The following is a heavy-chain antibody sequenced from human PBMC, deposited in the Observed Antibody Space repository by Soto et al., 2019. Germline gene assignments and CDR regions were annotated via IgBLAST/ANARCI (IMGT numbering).Heavy chain of an antibody. CDR2: INTNSGVT. J-gene: IGHJ4*02. D-gene: IGHD6-19*01. V-gene: IGHV1-2*04. Sequence: QVQLVQSGAEVKKPGASVKVSCKASGYTFTDYYVHWVRQAPGQGLEWMGWINTNSGVTNFAQKFQGWVTLTRDTSVNTAYRELNRLKSDDTAVFFCARGVSGWSPFDFWGQGTLVTVSS. CDR3: ARGVSGWSPFDF. CDR1: GYTFTDYY.